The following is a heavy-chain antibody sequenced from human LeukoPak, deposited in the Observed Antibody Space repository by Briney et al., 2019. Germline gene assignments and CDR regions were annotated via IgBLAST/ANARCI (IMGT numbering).Heavy chain of an antibody. CDR2: IYYSGST. D-gene: IGHD3-10*01. Sequence: SETLSLTCSVSGGSISSGDYYWSWIRQPPGQGLEWIGHIYYSGSTHHNPSLKSRVTISVDTSKNQFSLKLSSVTATDTAVYYCARSLLSAGSGSYGFDPWGQGTLVTVSS. CDR3: ARSLLSAGSGSYGFDP. CDR1: GGSISSGDYY. J-gene: IGHJ5*02. V-gene: IGHV4-30-4*01.